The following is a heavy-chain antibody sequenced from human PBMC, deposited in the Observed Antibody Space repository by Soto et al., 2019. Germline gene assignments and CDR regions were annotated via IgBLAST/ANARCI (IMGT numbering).Heavy chain of an antibody. CDR1: GYSFTTHW. J-gene: IGHJ6*02. V-gene: IGHV5-51*01. D-gene: IGHD2-2*01. CDR3: ARHRVPAAPPNYYYYGLDA. CDR2: IYPHKNDI. Sequence: PGESLKISCQGSGYSFTTHWIAWVRQMPGKGLEWVGIIYPHKNDIGYNPSFQGRVTISADKSISTAYLQWSSLRASDTAVYFCARHRVPAAPPNYYYYGLDAWGQGTTVTVSS.